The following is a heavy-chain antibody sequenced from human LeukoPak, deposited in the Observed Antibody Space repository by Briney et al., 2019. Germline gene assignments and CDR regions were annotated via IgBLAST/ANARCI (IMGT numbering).Heavy chain of an antibody. CDR3: ARDLASVGATPDY. D-gene: IGHD1-26*01. CDR2: ISYDGSNK. Sequence: QPGGSLRLSCAASGFTFSSYEMNWVRQAPGKGLEWVAVISYDGSNKYYADSVKGRFTISRDNSKNTLYLQMNSLRAEDTAVYYCARDLASVGATPDYWGQGTLVTVSS. J-gene: IGHJ4*02. V-gene: IGHV3-30*04. CDR1: GFTFSSYE.